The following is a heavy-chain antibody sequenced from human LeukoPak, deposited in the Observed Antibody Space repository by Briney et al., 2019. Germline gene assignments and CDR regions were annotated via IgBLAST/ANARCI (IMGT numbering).Heavy chain of an antibody. D-gene: IGHD6-6*01. CDR2: IHTSGST. CDR3: ARGRALGIAARRYYYYYMDV. V-gene: IGHV4-4*07. J-gene: IGHJ6*03. CDR1: GGSISSYY. Sequence: PSETLSLTCTVSGGSISSYYWNWIRQPAGKGLEWIGRIHTSGSTNYNPSLKSRVTISVDTSKNQFSLKLSSVTAADTAVYYCARGRALGIAARRYYYYYMDVWGKGTTVTVSS.